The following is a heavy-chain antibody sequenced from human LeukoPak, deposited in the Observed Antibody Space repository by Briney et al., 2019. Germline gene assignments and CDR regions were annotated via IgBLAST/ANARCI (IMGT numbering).Heavy chain of an antibody. Sequence: ASVRVSCKASGYTFTGYYMHWVRQAPGQGLEWMGRIIPILGIANYAQKFQGRVTITADKSTSTAYMELSSLRSEDTAVYYCARDLDEGVAVYMGVWGKGTTVTVSS. V-gene: IGHV1-69*04. J-gene: IGHJ6*03. D-gene: IGHD2-15*01. CDR3: ARDLDEGVAVYMGV. CDR1: GYTFTGYY. CDR2: IIPILGIA.